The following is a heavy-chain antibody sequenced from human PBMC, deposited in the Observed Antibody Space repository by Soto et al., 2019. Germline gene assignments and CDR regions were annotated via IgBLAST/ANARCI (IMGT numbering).Heavy chain of an antibody. J-gene: IGHJ4*02. V-gene: IGHV3-33*01. CDR3: ARERAAAGTFDY. CDR2: IWYDGSNK. CDR1: GFTFSSYG. Sequence: GGSLRLSCAASGFTFSSYGMHWVRQAPGKGLEWVAVIWYDGSNKYYAESVEGRFSISRDNSKNTLSLHMKTLRAEDTAVYYCARERAAAGTFDYWGQGTLVTVSS. D-gene: IGHD6-13*01.